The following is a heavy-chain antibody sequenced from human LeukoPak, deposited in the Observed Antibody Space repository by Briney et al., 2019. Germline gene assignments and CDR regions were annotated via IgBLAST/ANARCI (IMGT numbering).Heavy chain of an antibody. J-gene: IGHJ3*02. V-gene: IGHV3-30*04. CDR1: GFTFSSYA. D-gene: IGHD6-19*01. Sequence: PGGSLRLSCAASGFTFSSYAMHWVRQAPGKGLEWVAVISYDGSNKYYADSVKGRFTISRDNSKNTLYLEMNSLRAEDTAVYYCAKGISGWYDAFDIWGQGTMVTVSS. CDR3: AKGISGWYDAFDI. CDR2: ISYDGSNK.